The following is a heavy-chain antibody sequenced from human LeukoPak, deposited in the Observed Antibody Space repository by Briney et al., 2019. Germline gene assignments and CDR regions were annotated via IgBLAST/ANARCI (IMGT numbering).Heavy chain of an antibody. CDR2: IYHSGST. J-gene: IGHJ4*02. Sequence: SETLSLTCTVSGGSISSGGYYWSWIRQPPGKGLEWIGYIYHSGSTYYNPSLKSRVTISVDRSKNQFSLKLSSVTAADTAVYYCAREVAAAGNDYFDYWGQGTLVTVSS. CDR1: GGSISSGGYY. CDR3: AREVAAAGNDYFDY. V-gene: IGHV4-30-2*01. D-gene: IGHD6-13*01.